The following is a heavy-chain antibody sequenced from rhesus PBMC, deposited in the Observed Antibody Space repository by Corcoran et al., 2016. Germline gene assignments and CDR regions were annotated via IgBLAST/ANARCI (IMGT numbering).Heavy chain of an antibody. J-gene: IGHJ4*01. Sequence: EVQLVESGGGVVPPGGSLRLSCASSGFPFGGFARHWVRHAPGKGVEWVAGMSWSGGSTYYADSVKGRFTISRDNAKNSLYLQMGSLRAEDTALYYCARVDSSGWYYFDYWGQGVLVTVSS. D-gene: IGHD6-31*01. CDR3: ARVDSSGWYYFDY. CDR1: GFPFGGFA. V-gene: IGHV3-201*01. CDR2: MSWSGGST.